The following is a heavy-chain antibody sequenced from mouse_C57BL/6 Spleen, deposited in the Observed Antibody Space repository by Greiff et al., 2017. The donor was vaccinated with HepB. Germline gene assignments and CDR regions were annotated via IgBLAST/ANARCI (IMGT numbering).Heavy chain of an antibody. Sequence: EVKPMESEGGLVQPGSSMKLSCTASGFPFSDYYMARVRQVPEKGLEWVANINYDGSSTYYLDSLKSRFIISRDNAKNILYLQMSSLKSEDTATYYCAKIYDGYSYCFDYWGQGTTLTVSS. CDR3: AKIYDGYSYCFDY. J-gene: IGHJ2*01. CDR1: GFPFSDYY. CDR2: INYDGSST. V-gene: IGHV5-16*01. D-gene: IGHD2-3*01.